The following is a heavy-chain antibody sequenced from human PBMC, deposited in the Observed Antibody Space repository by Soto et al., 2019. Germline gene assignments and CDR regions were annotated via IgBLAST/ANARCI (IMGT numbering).Heavy chain of an antibody. CDR3: ARAPHSSGWYFYFDY. V-gene: IGHV4-59*01. Sequence: SETLSLTCTVSGGSISSYYWSWIRQPPGKGLEWIGYIYYSGSTNYNPSLKSRVTISVDTSKNQFSLKLSSVTAADTAVYYRARAPHSSGWYFYFDYWGQGTLVTVSS. CDR1: GGSISSYY. D-gene: IGHD6-19*01. J-gene: IGHJ4*02. CDR2: IYYSGST.